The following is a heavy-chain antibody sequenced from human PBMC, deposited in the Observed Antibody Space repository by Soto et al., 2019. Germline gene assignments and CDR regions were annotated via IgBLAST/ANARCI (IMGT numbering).Heavy chain of an antibody. CDR2: ISAYNGNT. CDR3: ARDVDTMIVVVISPGFDY. Sequence: ASVKVSCKASGYTFTSYGISWVRQAPGQGLEWMGWISAYNGNTNYAQKLQGRVTMTTDTSTSTAYMELRSLRSDDTAVYYCARDVDTMIVVVISPGFDYWGQGTLVTVSS. J-gene: IGHJ4*02. V-gene: IGHV1-18*01. CDR1: GYTFTSYG. D-gene: IGHD3-22*01.